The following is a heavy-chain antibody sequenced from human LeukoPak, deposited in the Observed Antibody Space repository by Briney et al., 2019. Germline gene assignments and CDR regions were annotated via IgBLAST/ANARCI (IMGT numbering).Heavy chain of an antibody. CDR2: IIPIFGTA. D-gene: IGHD1-14*01. Sequence: ASVKVSCKASGGTFSSYAISWVRQAPGQGLEWMGGIIPIFGTASYAQKFQGRVTITADESTSTAYMELSSLRSEDTAVYYCAREPDRTADYFDYWGQGTLVTVSS. V-gene: IGHV1-69*01. CDR3: AREPDRTADYFDY. CDR1: GGTFSSYA. J-gene: IGHJ4*02.